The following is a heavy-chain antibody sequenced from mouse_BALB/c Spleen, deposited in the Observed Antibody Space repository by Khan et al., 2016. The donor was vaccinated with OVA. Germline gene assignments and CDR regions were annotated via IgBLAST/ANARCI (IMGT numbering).Heavy chain of an antibody. CDR3: ARTHER. Sequence: VQVVESGAALARPGASVKMSCKASGYTFTSYTMHWVKQRPGQGLEWIGYINPSSGYTTYNQKFKDKATLTAAKSSSTAYMQLSSLTSEDSAGYYCARTHERWGQGTTLTGSS. CDR2: INPSSGYT. CDR1: GYTFTSYT. V-gene: IGHV1-4*01. J-gene: IGHJ2*01.